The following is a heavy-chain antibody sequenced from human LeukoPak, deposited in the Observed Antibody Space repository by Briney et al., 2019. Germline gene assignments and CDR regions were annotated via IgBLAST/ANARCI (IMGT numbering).Heavy chain of an antibody. CDR1: GFPFSIYG. Sequence: GGSLRLSCAGSGFPFSIYGMNWVRQAPGKGLEWVSGISPGGGPTYYADSVTGRFTISRDDSKNTLYLQMNNLRAEDTAVYYCAKDGAWLRFDDWGQGILVTVSS. CDR2: ISPGGGPT. V-gene: IGHV3-23*01. J-gene: IGHJ4*02. CDR3: AKDGAWLRFDD. D-gene: IGHD5-12*01.